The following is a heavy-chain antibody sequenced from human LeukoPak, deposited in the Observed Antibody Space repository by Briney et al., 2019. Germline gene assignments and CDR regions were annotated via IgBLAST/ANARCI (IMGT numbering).Heavy chain of an antibody. V-gene: IGHV1-18*01. J-gene: IGHJ4*02. CDR3: AREKEAGGSDQD. D-gene: IGHD3-16*01. Sequence: ASVTVSCTASGYTFTSYGISWVRQAPGQGLEWMGWISAYNGNTNYAQKLQGRVTMTTDTSTSTAYMELRSLRSDDTAVYYCAREKEAGGSDQDWGQGTLVTVSS. CDR2: ISAYNGNT. CDR1: GYTFTSYG.